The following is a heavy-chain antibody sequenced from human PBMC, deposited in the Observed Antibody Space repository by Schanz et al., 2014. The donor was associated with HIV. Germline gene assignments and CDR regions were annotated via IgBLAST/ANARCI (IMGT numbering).Heavy chain of an antibody. D-gene: IGHD3-22*01. CDR2: TSYDGTKK. CDR3: AKPEYDSRGNSQSHFDS. J-gene: IGHJ4*02. CDR1: GFKFNSYG. V-gene: IGHV3-30*18. Sequence: QEQLVESGGGVVQPGRSLRLSCVASGFKFNSYGMHWVRQAPGKGLEWVAVTSYDGTKKHYADSVKGRFTISRDNSKNTLYLQMNSLRPEDTAVYYCAKPEYDSRGNSQSHFDSWGQGTLVTVSS.